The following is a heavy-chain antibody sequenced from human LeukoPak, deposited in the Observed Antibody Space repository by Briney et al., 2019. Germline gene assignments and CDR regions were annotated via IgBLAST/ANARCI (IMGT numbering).Heavy chain of an antibody. CDR2: ISGSGGST. D-gene: IGHD1-26*01. V-gene: IGHV3-23*01. CDR3: AKAGSYEGDAFDI. J-gene: IGHJ3*02. Sequence: GGSLRLSCAASGFTFSSYAMSWVRQAPGKGLEWVSAISGSGGSTYYADSVKGRFTISRDNSKNTLYLQMSSLRAEDTAVYYCAKAGSYEGDAFDIWGQGTMVTVSS. CDR1: GFTFSSYA.